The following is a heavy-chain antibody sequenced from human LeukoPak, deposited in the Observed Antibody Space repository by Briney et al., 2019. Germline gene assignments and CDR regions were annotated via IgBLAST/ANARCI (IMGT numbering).Heavy chain of an antibody. CDR1: GYTFTSYY. CDR3: ARWDYGSGSFT. D-gene: IGHD3-10*01. V-gene: IGHV1-2*02. CDR2: INPNSGGT. J-gene: IGHJ4*02. Sequence: ASVKVSCKASGYTFTSYYMHWVRQAPGQGLEWMAWINPNSGGTDYAQKFQGRVTMARDASISAAYMELSGLRSDDTAVYYCARWDYGSGSFTWGQGTLVTVSS.